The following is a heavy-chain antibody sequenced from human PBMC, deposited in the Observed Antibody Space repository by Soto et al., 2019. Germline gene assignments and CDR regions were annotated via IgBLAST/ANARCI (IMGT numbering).Heavy chain of an antibody. Sequence: GGSLRLSCAASGFTFSSYWMSWVRQAPGKGLEWVANIKQDGSEKYYVDSVKGRFTISRDNAKNSLYLQMNSLGAEDTAVYYCASGGGYCSGGSCYHDYWGQGTLVTVSS. V-gene: IGHV3-7*01. CDR3: ASGGGYCSGGSCYHDY. CDR1: GFTFSSYW. D-gene: IGHD2-15*01. CDR2: IKQDGSEK. J-gene: IGHJ4*02.